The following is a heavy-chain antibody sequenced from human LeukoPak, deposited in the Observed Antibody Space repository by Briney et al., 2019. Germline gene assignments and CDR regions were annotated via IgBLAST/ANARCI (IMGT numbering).Heavy chain of an antibody. J-gene: IGHJ6*03. CDR3: SGTTFQAYYYYMDV. CDR2: FDPEDGET. CDR1: GYTLTELS. D-gene: IGHD1-7*01. V-gene: IGHV1-24*01. Sequence: ASVKVSCKVSGYTLTELSMHWVRQAPGKGLEWMGGFDPEDGETIYAQKFQGRVTMTEDTSTDTAYMELSSLRSEDTAVYYCSGTTFQAYYYYMDVWGEGTTVTVS.